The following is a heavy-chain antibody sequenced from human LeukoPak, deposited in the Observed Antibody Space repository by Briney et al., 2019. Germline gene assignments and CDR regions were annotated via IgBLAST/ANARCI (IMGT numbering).Heavy chain of an antibody. CDR3: ARGRAKSCKYDY. CDR2: INHSGST. D-gene: IGHD2-15*01. Sequence: PSETLSLTCAVYGGSFSGYYWSWIRQPPGKGLEWIGEINHSGSTNYNPSLKSRVTISVDTSKNQFSLNLSSVTAADTAVYYCARGRAKSCKYDYWGQGTLVTVSS. V-gene: IGHV4-34*01. J-gene: IGHJ4*02. CDR1: GGSFSGYY.